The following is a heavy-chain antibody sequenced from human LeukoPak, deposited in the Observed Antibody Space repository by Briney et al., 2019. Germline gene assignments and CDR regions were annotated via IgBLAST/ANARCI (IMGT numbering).Heavy chain of an antibody. V-gene: IGHV3-11*01. CDR2: ISSSGSTT. CDR1: GVSFRDYY. CDR3: ARRHDYGDS. J-gene: IGHJ4*02. Sequence: GGSLRLSCAASGVSFRDYYMSWIRQAPGKGLEWVSYISSSGSTTYYADSAKGRFTISRDNAKNSLYLQMNSLRAEDTAVYFCARRHDYGDSWGQGTLVTVSS.